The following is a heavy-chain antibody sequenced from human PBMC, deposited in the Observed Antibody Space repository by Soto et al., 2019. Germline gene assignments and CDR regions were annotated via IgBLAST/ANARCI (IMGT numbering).Heavy chain of an antibody. D-gene: IGHD3-3*01. V-gene: IGHV3-66*01. Sequence: GGSLRLSCAASGFTVSSNYMSWVRQAPGKGLEWVSVIYSGGSTYYADSVKGRFTISRDNAKNTLYLQMNSLRAEDTAVYYCAKGVTIFGVVIKFDYWGQGTLVTVSS. CDR3: AKGVTIFGVVIKFDY. CDR1: GFTVSSNY. CDR2: IYSGGST. J-gene: IGHJ4*02.